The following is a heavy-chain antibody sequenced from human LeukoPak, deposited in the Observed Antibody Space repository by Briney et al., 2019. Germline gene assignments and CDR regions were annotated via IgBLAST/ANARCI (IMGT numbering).Heavy chain of an antibody. J-gene: IGHJ4*02. CDR3: ARDQVSIAGTGIDY. CDR1: GFTFSSYS. CDR2: ISSSSSTI. V-gene: IGHV3-48*04. Sequence: SGGSLRLSCAASGFTFSSYSMNWVRQAPGKGLEWVSSISSSSSTIYYADSVKGRFTISRDNDQNSLYLQMNSLRADDTAVYYCARDQVSIAGTGIDYWGQGTLVTVSS. D-gene: IGHD6-13*01.